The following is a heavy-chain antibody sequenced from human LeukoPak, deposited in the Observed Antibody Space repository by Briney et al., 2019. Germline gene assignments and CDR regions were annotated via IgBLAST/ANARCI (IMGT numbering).Heavy chain of an antibody. CDR3: ARDPPIRAYYYYYMDV. D-gene: IGHD4-17*01. Sequence: PGGSLRLSCAASGFTFSSYGMHWVRQAPGKGLEWVAVIWYDGSNKYYADSVKGRFTISRDNSKNTLYLQMNSLRAEDTAVYYCARDPPIRAYYYYYMDVWGKGTTVTVSS. CDR1: GFTFSSYG. V-gene: IGHV3-33*01. J-gene: IGHJ6*03. CDR2: IWYDGSNK.